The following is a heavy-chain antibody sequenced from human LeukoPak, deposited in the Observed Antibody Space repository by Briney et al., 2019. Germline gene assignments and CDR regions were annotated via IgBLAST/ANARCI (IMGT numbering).Heavy chain of an antibody. CDR2: IGGGGTE. CDR1: GFTFSDYA. V-gene: IGHV3-23*01. CDR3: ARAQGALDY. Sequence: GGSLRLSCAASGFTFSDYAMSWVRQAPGKGLEWVSGIGGGGTEYYADSVKGRFIISSDSSQNLVHLQMNSLTVEDTAVYYCARAQGALDYWGQGTLVTVSS. D-gene: IGHD1-26*01. J-gene: IGHJ4*02.